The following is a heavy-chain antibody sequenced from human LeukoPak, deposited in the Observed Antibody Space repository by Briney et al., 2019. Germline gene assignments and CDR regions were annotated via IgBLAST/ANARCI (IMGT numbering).Heavy chain of an antibody. CDR2: IHHDGSKK. CDR3: AKDRTRVGALYTYYHMDV. D-gene: IGHD3-10*01. J-gene: IGHJ6*03. CDR1: GFTFSTYG. V-gene: IGHV3-30*02. Sequence: GGSLRLSCAASGFTFSTYGMHWVRQAPGKGLEWVTFIHHDGSKKYTADSVKGRFTISRDNSKNTLYLEMNSLRAEDTAVYYCAKDRTRVGALYTYYHMDVWGKGTTVTIAS.